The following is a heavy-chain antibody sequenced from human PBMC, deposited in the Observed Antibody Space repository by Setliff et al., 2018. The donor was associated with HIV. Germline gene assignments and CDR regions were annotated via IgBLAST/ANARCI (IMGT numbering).Heavy chain of an antibody. CDR3: ARWGYSRDGMDV. Sequence: GGSLRLSCAASGFTFSSYEINWVRQAPGKGLEWPSYISSSGSTIYYADSVKGRFIISRDNAKNSLNLQMNSLRAEDTAVYYCARWGYSRDGMDVWGQGTTVTVSS. D-gene: IGHD4-4*01. J-gene: IGHJ6*02. CDR2: ISSSGSTI. V-gene: IGHV3-48*03. CDR1: GFTFSSYE.